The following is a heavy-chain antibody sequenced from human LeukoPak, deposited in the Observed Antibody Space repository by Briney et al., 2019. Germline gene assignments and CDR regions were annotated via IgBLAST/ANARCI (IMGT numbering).Heavy chain of an antibody. CDR1: GDSISSYF. V-gene: IGHV4-59*01. CDR3: ATSGSSWTDAYNI. D-gene: IGHD2-15*01. CDR2: VDNRGST. J-gene: IGHJ3*02. Sequence: SETLSLTHTVSGDSISSYFWTWIRQPPRKGLEWIGYVDNRGSTNINHSMKSRLTISLDTPKNQFSLTLTSVTAADTAIYYCATSGSSWTDAYNIWGQGTMVTVSS.